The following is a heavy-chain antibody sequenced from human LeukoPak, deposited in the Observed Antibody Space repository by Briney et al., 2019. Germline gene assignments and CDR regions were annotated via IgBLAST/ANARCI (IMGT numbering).Heavy chain of an antibody. V-gene: IGHV3-21*04. CDR2: ISSSSNYI. J-gene: IGHJ4*02. Sequence: GGSLRLSCAASGFTFSTYRMNWVRQAPGKGLEWVSSISSSSNYIYYADSVKGRFTISRDNAKNSLSLQLNSLRAEDTAVYYCAKGVVVAPDVTPFDYWGQGTLVTVSS. CDR1: GFTFSTYR. D-gene: IGHD2-2*01. CDR3: AKGVVVAPDVTPFDY.